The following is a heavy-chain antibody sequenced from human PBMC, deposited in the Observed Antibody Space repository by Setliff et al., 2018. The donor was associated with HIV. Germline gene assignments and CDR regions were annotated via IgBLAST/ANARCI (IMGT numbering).Heavy chain of an antibody. CDR3: ARHVGYSSSSLDY. Sequence: PGGSLRLSCAASGFTFSSYWMNWVRQAPGKGLEWVSSISSSSSYIYYGDSVKGRFTISRDNAKKSLYLQMNSLRAEDTAVYYCARHVGYSSSSLDYWGQGTLVTVSS. CDR2: ISSSSSYI. CDR1: GFTFSSYW. D-gene: IGHD6-6*01. J-gene: IGHJ4*02. V-gene: IGHV3-21*04.